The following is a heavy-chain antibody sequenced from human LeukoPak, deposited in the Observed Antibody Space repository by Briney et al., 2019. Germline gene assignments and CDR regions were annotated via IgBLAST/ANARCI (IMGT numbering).Heavy chain of an antibody. V-gene: IGHV3-48*03. D-gene: IGHD3-10*01. CDR3: ARDSITMVRGVIDYYMDV. Sequence: GGSLRLSCAASGFTFSSYEMNWVRQAPGKGLEWVSYISSSGSTIYYADSVQGRFTISRDNAKNSLYLQMNSLRAEDTAVYYCARDSITMVRGVIDYYMDVWGKGTTVTVSS. CDR1: GFTFSSYE. J-gene: IGHJ6*03. CDR2: ISSSGSTI.